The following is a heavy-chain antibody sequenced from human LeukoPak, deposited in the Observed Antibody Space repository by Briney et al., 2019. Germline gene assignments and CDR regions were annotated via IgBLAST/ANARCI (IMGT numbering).Heavy chain of an antibody. Sequence: PSETLSLTCTVSGYSISSGYYWGWIRQPPGKGLEWIGGIYHSGSTYYNPSLKSRVTISVDTSKNQFSLKLSSVTAADTAVYYCARLNTAIDYWGQGTLVTVSS. D-gene: IGHD5-18*01. J-gene: IGHJ4*02. V-gene: IGHV4-38-2*02. CDR3: ARLNTAIDY. CDR2: IYHSGST. CDR1: GYSISSGYY.